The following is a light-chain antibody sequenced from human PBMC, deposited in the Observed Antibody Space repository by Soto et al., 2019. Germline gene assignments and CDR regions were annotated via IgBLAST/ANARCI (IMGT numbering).Light chain of an antibody. CDR3: AAWDDRLNGPV. CDR1: SFNIGSNT. Sequence: QSVLTQPPSASGTPVQRVTISCSGSSFNIGSNTVNWYQQLPGTAPKLLIYSNHQRPSGPPDRFSGSKSGTSASLAISGLQSQYEADYYCAAWDDRLNGPVFGGGTQQTVL. J-gene: IGLJ7*01. V-gene: IGLV1-44*01. CDR2: SNH.